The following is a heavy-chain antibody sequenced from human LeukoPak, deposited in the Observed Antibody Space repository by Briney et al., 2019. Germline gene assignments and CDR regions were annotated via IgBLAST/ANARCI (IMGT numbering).Heavy chain of an antibody. CDR2: IWYGGSNK. CDR3: ARDWISMLMVRGEGNWFDP. V-gene: IGHV3-33*08. CDR1: GFTFSSYG. Sequence: GGSLRLSCAASGFTFSSYGMHWVRQAPGKGLEWVAVIWYGGSNKYYADSVKGRFTISRDNAKNSLYLQMNSLRAEDTVVYYCARDWISMLMVRGEGNWFDPWGQGTLVTVSS. D-gene: IGHD3-10*01. J-gene: IGHJ5*02.